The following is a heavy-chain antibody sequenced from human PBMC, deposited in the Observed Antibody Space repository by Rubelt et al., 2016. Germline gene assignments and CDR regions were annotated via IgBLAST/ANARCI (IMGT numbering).Heavy chain of an antibody. J-gene: IGHJ4*02. Sequence: GGGLVQPGGSLRLSCAASGFTFSDHHMDWVRQAPGKGLEWVGRATNKANSYTTEYAASVKGRFTISRDDSKNSLYLQMNSLNTEDTAVYYCAKLQWVGGLIDYWGQGTLVTVSS. CDR3: AKLQWVGGLIDY. V-gene: IGHV3-72*01. CDR1: GFTFSDHH. CDR2: ATNKANSYTT. D-gene: IGHD6-19*01.